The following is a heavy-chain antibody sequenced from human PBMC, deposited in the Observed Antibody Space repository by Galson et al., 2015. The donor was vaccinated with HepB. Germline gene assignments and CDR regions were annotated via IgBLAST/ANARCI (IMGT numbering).Heavy chain of an antibody. CDR3: AKDSGSEYSYGYRAFDY. J-gene: IGHJ4*02. CDR1: GFTFSSYG. V-gene: IGHV3-30*18. CDR2: ISYDGSNK. D-gene: IGHD5-18*01. Sequence: SLRLSCAASGFTFSSYGMHWVRQAPGKGLEWVAVISYDGSNKYYAGSVKGRFTISRDNSKNTLYLQMNSLRAEDTAVYYCAKDSGSEYSYGYRAFDYWGQGTLVTVSS.